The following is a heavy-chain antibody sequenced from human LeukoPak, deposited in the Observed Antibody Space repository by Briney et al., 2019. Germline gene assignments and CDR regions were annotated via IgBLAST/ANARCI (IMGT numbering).Heavy chain of an antibody. V-gene: IGHV4-59*01. CDR1: GDSINNYY. CDR3: ARGCSAGTPHNWFDS. Sequence: SETLSLTCTVSGDSINNYYWNWIRQPPGKGLQWIGYIYYSGSTNYNPTLKSRVTISVDTSKNQFSLKLSSVTAADTAVYYCARGCSAGTPHNWFDSWGQGTLVTVSS. J-gene: IGHJ5*01. D-gene: IGHD6-13*01. CDR2: IYYSGST.